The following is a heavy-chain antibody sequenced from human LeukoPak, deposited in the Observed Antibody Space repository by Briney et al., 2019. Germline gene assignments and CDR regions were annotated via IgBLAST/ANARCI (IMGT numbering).Heavy chain of an antibody. CDR3: ARAHLVPGAFDY. CDR1: GGSISSTSYY. Sequence: KPSETLSLTCIVSGGSISSTSYYWGWIRQPPGKGLEWIGSIYYSGSTYYNPSLKSRVSISVDSSKQQLSLKLSSVTAADTAVYYCARAHLVPGAFDYWGQGTLVTVSS. V-gene: IGHV4-39*01. J-gene: IGHJ4*02. CDR2: IYYSGST. D-gene: IGHD2-8*02.